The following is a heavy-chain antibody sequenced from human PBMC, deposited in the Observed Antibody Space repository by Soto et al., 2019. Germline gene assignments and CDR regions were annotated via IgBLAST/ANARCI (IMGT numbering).Heavy chain of an antibody. CDR3: ASRDYDFWSGYSGDYYYYGMDV. Sequence: QVQLVQSGAEVKKPGSSVKVSCKASGGTFSSYAISWVRQAPGQGLEWMGGIIPIFGTANYAQKFQGRVTITADESTSTAYMELSSLSSEDTAVYYCASRDYDFWSGYSGDYYYYGMDVWGQGTTVTVSS. CDR2: IIPIFGTA. CDR1: GGTFSSYA. V-gene: IGHV1-69*01. J-gene: IGHJ6*02. D-gene: IGHD3-3*01.